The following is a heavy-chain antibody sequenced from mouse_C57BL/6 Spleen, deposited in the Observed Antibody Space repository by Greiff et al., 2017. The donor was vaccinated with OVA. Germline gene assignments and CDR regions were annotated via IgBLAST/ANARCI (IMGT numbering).Heavy chain of an antibody. CDR2: IDPSDSET. CDR1: GYTFTSYW. Sequence: QVQLQQPGAELVRPGSSVKLSCKASGYTFTSYWMHWVKQRPIQGLEWIGNIDPSDSETHYNQKFKDKATLTVDKSSSTAYIQLSSLTSEDSAVYYCARGQLRLPYYFDYWGQGTTLTVSS. V-gene: IGHV1-52*01. CDR3: ARGQLRLPYYFDY. D-gene: IGHD3-1*01. J-gene: IGHJ2*01.